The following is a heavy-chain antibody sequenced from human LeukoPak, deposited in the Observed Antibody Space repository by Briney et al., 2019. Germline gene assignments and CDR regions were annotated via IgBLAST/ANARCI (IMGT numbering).Heavy chain of an antibody. CDR1: GFTFSNYA. Sequence: PGGSLRLSCAASGFTFSNYAMYWVRQAPGKGLGWVAVISYDGSNKYYADSVKGRFTISRDNSKNTLYLQMNSLRAEDTAVYYCAFDYGDYYYWGQGTLVTVSS. CDR2: ISYDGSNK. V-gene: IGHV3-30-3*01. J-gene: IGHJ4*02. D-gene: IGHD4-17*01. CDR3: AFDYGDYYY.